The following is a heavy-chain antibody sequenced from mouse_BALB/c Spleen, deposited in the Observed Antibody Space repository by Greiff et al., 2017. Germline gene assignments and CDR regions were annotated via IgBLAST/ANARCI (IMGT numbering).Heavy chain of an antibody. V-gene: IGHV5-6-5*01. CDR3: ARVTTATRGYAMDY. CDR1: GFTFSSYA. D-gene: IGHD1-2*01. CDR2: ISSGGST. J-gene: IGHJ4*01. Sequence: EVKVVESGGGLVKPGGSLKLSCAASGFTFSSYAMSWVRQTPEKRLEWVASISSGGSTYYPDSVKGRFTISRDNARNILYLQMSSLRSEDTAMYYCARVTTATRGYAMDYWGQGTSVTVSS.